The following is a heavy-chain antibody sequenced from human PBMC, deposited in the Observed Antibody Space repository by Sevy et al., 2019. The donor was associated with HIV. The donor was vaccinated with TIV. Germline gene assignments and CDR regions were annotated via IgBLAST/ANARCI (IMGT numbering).Heavy chain of an antibody. D-gene: IGHD6-13*01. CDR2: ISHSGST. CDR3: ARTASRIAAAGYFDY. CDR1: GYSISSGYY. V-gene: IGHV4-38-2*01. Sequence: SETLSLTCAVSGYSISSGYYWGWIRQPPGKGLEWIGSISHSGSTYYNPSLKSRVTISVDTSKNQFSLKLSSVTAADTAVYYCARTASRIAAAGYFDYWGQGTLFTVSS. J-gene: IGHJ4*02.